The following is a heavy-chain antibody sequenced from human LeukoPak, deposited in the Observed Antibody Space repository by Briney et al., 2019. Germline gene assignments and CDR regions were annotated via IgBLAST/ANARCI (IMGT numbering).Heavy chain of an antibody. V-gene: IGHV3-72*01. Sequence: GGSLRLSCATSGFTFSDHYMDWVRQAPGKGLEWVGRIKNKDNSYTTEYAASVKGRFTFSRDDSKNSLYLQMNSLKTEDTAVNYCTRVRLGATTRYFDYWGQGTLVTVSA. CDR1: GFTFSDHY. J-gene: IGHJ4*02. CDR2: IKNKDNSYTT. D-gene: IGHD1-26*01. CDR3: TRVRLGATTRYFDY.